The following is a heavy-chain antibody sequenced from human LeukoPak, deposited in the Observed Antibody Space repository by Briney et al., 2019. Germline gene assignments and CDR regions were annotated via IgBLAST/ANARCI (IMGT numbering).Heavy chain of an antibody. CDR2: INPNTGAT. J-gene: IGHJ4*02. CDR1: GYTFTVYF. Sequence: ASMKVSCKASGYTFTVYFIHWVRQAPGQGLEWMGRINPNTGATDYAQKFLGRVTMTRDTSISTAYMELSSLKSDDTAMYYCAKIGSSHDFDYWGQGTLITVSS. D-gene: IGHD1-26*01. CDR3: AKIGSSHDFDY. V-gene: IGHV1-2*06.